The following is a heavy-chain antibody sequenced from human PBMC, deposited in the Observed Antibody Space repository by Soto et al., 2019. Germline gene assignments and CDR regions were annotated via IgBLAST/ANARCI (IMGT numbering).Heavy chain of an antibody. CDR1: GGSISSYY. Sequence: PSETLSLTCTVSGGSISSYYWSWIRQPPGKGLEWIGYIYYSGSTNYNPSLKSRVTISVDTSKNQFSLKLSSVTAADTAVYYCARGPGLYYDILTGYSARKADPWGQGTLVTVSS. J-gene: IGHJ5*02. CDR3: ARGPGLYYDILTGYSARKADP. V-gene: IGHV4-59*01. D-gene: IGHD3-9*01. CDR2: IYYSGST.